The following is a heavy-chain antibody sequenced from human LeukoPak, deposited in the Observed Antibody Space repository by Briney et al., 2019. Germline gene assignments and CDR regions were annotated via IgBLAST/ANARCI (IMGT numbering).Heavy chain of an antibody. CDR1: GGSIDSFY. CDR3: AKDPGASVSGFHMDV. CDR2: IYYTGGT. D-gene: IGHD2-8*02. V-gene: IGHV4-59*01. Sequence: SETLSLTCSVSGGSIDSFYWSWIRQPPGKGLEWIGYIYYTGGTDYNPSLKSRVTISVDRSKSQFSLKLTSVTAADTAVYYCAKDPGASVSGFHMDVWGKGTSVIVSS. J-gene: IGHJ6*03.